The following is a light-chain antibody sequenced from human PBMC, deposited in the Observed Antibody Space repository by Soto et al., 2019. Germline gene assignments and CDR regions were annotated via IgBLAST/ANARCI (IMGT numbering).Light chain of an antibody. J-gene: IGKJ4*01. CDR2: TTS. CDR1: QSISNY. CDR3: QQSYSTTT. Sequence: DIQMTQSPSSLSASVGDRVTITCRASQSISNYLNWYQQKPGKAPKLLIYTTSILQSGVPSRFSGSGSGTDFTLTISSLQPEDFATYYCQQSYSTTTFGGGTKVEIK. V-gene: IGKV1-39*01.